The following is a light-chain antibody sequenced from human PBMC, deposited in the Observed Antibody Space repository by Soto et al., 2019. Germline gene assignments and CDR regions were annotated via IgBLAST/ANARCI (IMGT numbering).Light chain of an antibody. J-gene: IGKJ1*01. Sequence: DIQMTQSPSTLSASVGDRVTITCRASQTISSWLAWYQRKPGKAPKLLIYKASSLASGVPSRFSGSGSGTEFTLTISSLQPDDFATYYCQHYNSYPVTFGQGTKVDSK. CDR3: QHYNSYPVT. CDR1: QTISSW. V-gene: IGKV1-5*03. CDR2: KAS.